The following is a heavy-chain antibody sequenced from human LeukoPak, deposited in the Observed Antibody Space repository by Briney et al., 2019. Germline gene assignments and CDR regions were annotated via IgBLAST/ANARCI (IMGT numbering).Heavy chain of an antibody. D-gene: IGHD3-9*01. V-gene: IGHV3-23*01. CDR3: AKGDVFTGVFYYYGMDV. Sequence: PGGSLTLSCAASGFTFNSYAMSWVRQAPGKGLEWVSVISDNGSSGTSGSTDYADSVKGRFTISRDNSKNTLYLQMNSLRAEDTAVYYCAKGDVFTGVFYYYGMDVWGQGATVTVSS. CDR1: GFTFNSYA. CDR2: ISDNGSSGTSGST. J-gene: IGHJ6*01.